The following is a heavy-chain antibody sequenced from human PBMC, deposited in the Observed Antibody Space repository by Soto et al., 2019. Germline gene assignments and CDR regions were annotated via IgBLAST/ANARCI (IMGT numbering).Heavy chain of an antibody. J-gene: IGHJ5*02. CDR2: ISSSGSSI. CDR3: ARDHRHCSNGVCYMNWFEP. V-gene: IGHV3-11*01. CDR1: GFTFSDYY. D-gene: IGHD2-8*01. Sequence: GGALRLSCSASGFTFSDYYKSCIRQAPGKGVEWVSYISSSGSSIYYADSVKGRFTISRDNAKNSLYLQMNSLRAEDTAMYYCARDHRHCSNGVCYMNWFEPWGQGTLVTVSS.